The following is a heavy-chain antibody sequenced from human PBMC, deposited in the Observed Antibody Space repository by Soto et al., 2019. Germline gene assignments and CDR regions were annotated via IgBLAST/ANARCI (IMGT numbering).Heavy chain of an antibody. V-gene: IGHV3-30*18. CDR3: AKGWVWQWLTLYYYYYGMDV. D-gene: IGHD6-19*01. CDR1: GFTFSSYG. Sequence: AGGSLRLSCAASGFTFSSYGMHWVRQAPGKGLEWVAVISYDGSNKYYADSVKGRFTISRDNSKNTLYLQMNSLRAEDTAVYYCAKGWVWQWLTLYYYYYGMDVWGQGTTVTVSS. CDR2: ISYDGSNK. J-gene: IGHJ6*02.